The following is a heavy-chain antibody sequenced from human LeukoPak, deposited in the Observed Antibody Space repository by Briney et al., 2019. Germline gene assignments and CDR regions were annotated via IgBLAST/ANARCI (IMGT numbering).Heavy chain of an antibody. CDR3: AKVGATPRYYYYYYMDV. J-gene: IGHJ6*03. CDR2: IWYDGSNK. D-gene: IGHD1-26*01. CDR1: GFTFSSYG. V-gene: IGHV3-33*06. Sequence: PGRSLRLSCAASGFTFSSYGVHWVRQAPGKGLEWVAVIWYDGSNKYYADSVKGRFTISRDNSKNTLYLQMNSLRAEDTAVYYCAKVGATPRYYYYYYMDVWGKGTTVTVSS.